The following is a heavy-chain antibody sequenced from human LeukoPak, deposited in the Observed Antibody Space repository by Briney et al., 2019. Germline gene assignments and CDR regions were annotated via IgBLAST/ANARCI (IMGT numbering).Heavy chain of an antibody. Sequence: GSLRLSCAASGFTVSSNYMSWVRQAPGKGLEWVSVIYSGGSTYYADSVKGRFTISRDNSKNTLYLQMNSLRAKDTAVYYCARDCSSTSWPDGMDVWGQGTTVTVSS. V-gene: IGHV3-53*01. CDR3: ARDCSSTSWPDGMDV. J-gene: IGHJ6*02. D-gene: IGHD2-2*01. CDR1: GFTVSSNY. CDR2: IYSGGST.